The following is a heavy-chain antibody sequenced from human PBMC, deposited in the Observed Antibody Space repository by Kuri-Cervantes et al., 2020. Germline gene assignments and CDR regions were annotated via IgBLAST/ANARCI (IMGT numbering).Heavy chain of an antibody. D-gene: IGHD6-13*01. J-gene: IGHJ4*02. CDR3: ARDVAAAGLDY. Sequence: SETLSLTCAVSGGSISSSEWWRWVRQPPGKGLEWIGDIYHSGSTNYHPSLKSRFTISVDKSKNQFSLKLSSVTAADTAWSYCARDVAAAGLDYWGQGTLVTVSS. V-gene: IGHV4-4*02. CDR1: GGSISSSEW. CDR2: IYHSGST.